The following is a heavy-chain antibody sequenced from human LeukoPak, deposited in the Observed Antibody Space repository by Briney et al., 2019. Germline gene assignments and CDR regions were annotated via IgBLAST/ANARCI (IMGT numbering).Heavy chain of an antibody. V-gene: IGHV3-23*01. CDR1: GFTFSSYA. J-gene: IGHJ4*02. CDR3: ARDSVEWYIFDY. CDR2: ISGSGGST. Sequence: GGSLRLSCAASGFTFSSYAMSWVRQAPGKGLEWVSAISGSGGSTYYADSVEGRFTISRDNSKNTLYLQMNSLRAEDTAVYYCARDSVEWYIFDYWGQGTLVTVSS. D-gene: IGHD3-3*01.